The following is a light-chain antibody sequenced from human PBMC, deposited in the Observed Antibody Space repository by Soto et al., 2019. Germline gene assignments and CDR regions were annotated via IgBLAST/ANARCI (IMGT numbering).Light chain of an antibody. J-gene: IGKJ3*01. CDR3: QQYCSSPLFT. Sequence: EIVLPQSQGTLSLSPGERATLSCRASQSVSSSYLAWYQQKPGQAPRLLIYDASSRATGIPARFSGSGAGTKVILIISRLEPEDFAVYYCQQYCSSPLFTFGPGTKVDIK. CDR2: DAS. V-gene: IGKV3-20*01. CDR1: QSVSSSY.